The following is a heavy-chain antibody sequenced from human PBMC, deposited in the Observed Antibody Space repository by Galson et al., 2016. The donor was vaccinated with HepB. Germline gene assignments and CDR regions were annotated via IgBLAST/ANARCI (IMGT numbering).Heavy chain of an antibody. CDR1: GYTLTELS. J-gene: IGHJ6*02. CDR2: FDPEDGET. V-gene: IGHV1-24*01. CDR3: ASIPPIRYCTGTSCYDYGMDV. Sequence: SVKVSCKVSGYTLTELSMHWVRQAPGKGLEWMGGFDPEDGETIYAQKFQDRVTMTEDTSTDTAYMELSSLRSEDTAVYYCASIPPIRYCTGTSCYDYGMDVWGQGTTVTVSS. D-gene: IGHD2-2*01.